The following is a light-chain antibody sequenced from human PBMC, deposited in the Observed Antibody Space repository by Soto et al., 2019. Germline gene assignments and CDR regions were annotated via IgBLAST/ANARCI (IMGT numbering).Light chain of an antibody. CDR2: DAS. J-gene: IGKJ3*01. CDR3: QQYKNYPFT. CDR1: QSINSW. V-gene: IGKV1-5*01. Sequence: DIHMTQSPSTLSASLGDRVSITCRASQSINSWLAWYQQKPGKAPKLLIYDASSLQSVVPSRFSGSESGAEFTLTISGLQPDDFATYYCQQYKNYPFTFGPGTKV.